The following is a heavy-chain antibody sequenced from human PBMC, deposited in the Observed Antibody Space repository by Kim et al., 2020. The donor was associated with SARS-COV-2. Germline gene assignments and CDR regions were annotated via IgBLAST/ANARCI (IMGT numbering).Heavy chain of an antibody. Sequence: GGSLRLSCAASGFTFTTYWMAWVRQPPGNEMQWVANIRQDGSENDYVDSVKGRFTISRDNAKNSLYLQMNSLRVEDTAVYYCARENWGDLDIWGQWIMVTVSS. J-gene: IGHJ3*02. CDR2: IRQDGSEN. V-gene: IGHV3-7*03. CDR1: GFTFTTYW. D-gene: IGHD7-27*01. CDR3: ARENWGDLDI.